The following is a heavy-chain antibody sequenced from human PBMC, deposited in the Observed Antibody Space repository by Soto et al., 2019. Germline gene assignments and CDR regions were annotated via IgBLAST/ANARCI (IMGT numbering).Heavy chain of an antibody. J-gene: IGHJ6*03. CDR2: ISSSSSTI. CDR3: ARDPRYCSSTSCYTYYYYMDV. D-gene: IGHD2-2*01. V-gene: IGHV3-48*01. CDR1: GFTFSSYS. Sequence: GGSLRLSCAASGFTFSSYSMNWVRQAPGKGLEWVSYISSSSSTIYYADSVKGRFTISRDNAKNSLYLQMNSLRAEDTAVYYCARDPRYCSSTSCYTYYYYMDVWGKGTTVTVSS.